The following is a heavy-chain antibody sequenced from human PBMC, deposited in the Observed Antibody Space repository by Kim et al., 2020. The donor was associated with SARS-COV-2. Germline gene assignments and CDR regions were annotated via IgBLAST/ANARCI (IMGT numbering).Heavy chain of an antibody. D-gene: IGHD6-19*01. CDR2: INHIGST. CDR3: ARGTRQWLSRHYYYYMDV. V-gene: IGHV4-34*01. Sequence: LEWIGEINHIGSTNYIPSLKRRVTISVDTSKNQFSLKLSSVTAADTAVYYCARGTRQWLSRHYYYYMDVWGKGTTVTVSS. J-gene: IGHJ6*03.